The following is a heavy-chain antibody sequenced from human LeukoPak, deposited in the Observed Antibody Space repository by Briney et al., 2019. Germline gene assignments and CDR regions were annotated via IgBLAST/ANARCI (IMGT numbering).Heavy chain of an antibody. CDR1: GYCFSSYY. J-gene: IGHJ4*02. Sequence: ASVTVSCMASGYCFSSYYMHWVRQAPGQGLEWMGIINPSGGSTTYAQQLRDRVNMTRDTSTTTVYMELSRLKSEDPAVYYCARWAGTAGLDYWGQGTLVTVSS. CDR3: ARWAGTAGLDY. V-gene: IGHV1-46*01. CDR2: INPSGGST. D-gene: IGHD1-1*01.